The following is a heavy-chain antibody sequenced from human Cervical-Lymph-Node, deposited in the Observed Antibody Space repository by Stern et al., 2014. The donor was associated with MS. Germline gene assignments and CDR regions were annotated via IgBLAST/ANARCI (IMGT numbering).Heavy chain of an antibody. Sequence: QVQLQESGPGQVKPSQTLALTCTVSGGSLSSGGNYWNWIRQLPGGGLEWVGYIYYSGATHYNPSLKSRARISLDTSKSQFSLTLRSVTAADTAVYFCARGVGVEPTIFGYWGQGALVTVSS. D-gene: IGHD3-3*01. V-gene: IGHV4-31*03. J-gene: IGHJ4*02. CDR3: ARGVGVEPTIFGY. CDR1: GGSLSSGGNY. CDR2: IYYSGAT.